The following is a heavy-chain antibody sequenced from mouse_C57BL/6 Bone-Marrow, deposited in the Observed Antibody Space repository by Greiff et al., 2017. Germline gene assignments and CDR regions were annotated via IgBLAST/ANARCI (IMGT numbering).Heavy chain of an antibody. Sequence: DVQLQQSGPVLVKPGASVKMSCKASGYTFTDYYMNWVKQSHGKSLEWIGVINPYNGGTSYNQKFKGKATLTVDKSSSTAYMELNSLTSEDSAVYYCARDDYDVVYFDYWGQGTTLTVSS. CDR1: GYTFTDYY. CDR3: ARDDYDVVYFDY. D-gene: IGHD2-4*01. J-gene: IGHJ2*01. CDR2: INPYNGGT. V-gene: IGHV1-19*01.